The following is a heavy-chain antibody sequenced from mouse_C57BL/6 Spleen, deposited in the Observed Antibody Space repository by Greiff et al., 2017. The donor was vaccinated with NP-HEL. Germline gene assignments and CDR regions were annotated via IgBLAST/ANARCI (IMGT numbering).Heavy chain of an antibody. CDR3: ARSGDYSWYFDV. D-gene: IGHD2-4*01. V-gene: IGHV1-42*01. Sequence: EVKLQESGPELVKPGASVKISCKASGYSFTGYYMNWVKQSPEKSLEWIGEINPSTGGTTYNQKFKAKATLTVDKSSSTAYMQLKSLTSEDSAVYYCARSGDYSWYFDVWGTGTTVTVSS. CDR2: INPSTGGT. CDR1: GYSFTGYY. J-gene: IGHJ1*03.